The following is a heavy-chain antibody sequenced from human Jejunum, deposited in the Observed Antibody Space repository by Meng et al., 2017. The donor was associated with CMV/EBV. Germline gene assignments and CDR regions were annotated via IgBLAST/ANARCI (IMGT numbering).Heavy chain of an antibody. D-gene: IGHD6-6*01. Sequence: KASGYTVTGYYMHWVRQAPGQGLEWMGWISPNSGGTNYAQRFQGRVTMTGDTSITTAYMELSKLRSDDTAVYYCARQTGSSFYFDYWGQGTLVTVSS. J-gene: IGHJ4*02. CDR2: ISPNSGGT. CDR3: ARQTGSSFYFDY. V-gene: IGHV1-2*02. CDR1: GYTVTGYY.